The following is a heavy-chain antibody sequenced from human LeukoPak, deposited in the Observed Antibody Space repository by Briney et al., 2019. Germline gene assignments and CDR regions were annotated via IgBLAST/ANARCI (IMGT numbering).Heavy chain of an antibody. CDR1: GFTVSSNY. J-gene: IGHJ4*02. CDR2: IKSKTDGGTT. D-gene: IGHD3-10*01. Sequence: GGSLRLSCAASGFTVSSNYMSWVRQAPGKGLEWVGRIKSKTDGGTTDYAAPVKGRFTISRDDSKNTLYLQMNSLKTEDTAVYYCTTQRSRITMVRGVIRSDHWGQGTLVTVPS. CDR3: TTQRSRITMVRGVIRSDH. V-gene: IGHV3-15*01.